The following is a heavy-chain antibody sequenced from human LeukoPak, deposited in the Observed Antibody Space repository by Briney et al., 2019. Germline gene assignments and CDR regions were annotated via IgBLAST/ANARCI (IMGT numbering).Heavy chain of an antibody. D-gene: IGHD3-10*01. CDR3: ARVYDYGSGSYYYGFDP. J-gene: IGHJ5*02. V-gene: IGHV4-38-2*01. Sequence: SETLSLTCAVSGYSISNGYYWGWIRQPRGKVLEWIGSISHSGSTYFNPSLKSRVTISVDTSKNQFSLKLSSVTAADTAVYYCARVYDYGSGSYYYGFDPWGQGTLVTVSS. CDR2: ISHSGST. CDR1: GYSISNGYY.